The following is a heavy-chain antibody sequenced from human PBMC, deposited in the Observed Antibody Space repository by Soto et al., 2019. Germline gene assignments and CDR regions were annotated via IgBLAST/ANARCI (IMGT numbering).Heavy chain of an antibody. CDR2: IIPYLSVT. V-gene: IGHV1-69*02. CDR1: GGTFSKYS. Sequence: QVPLVQSGAEVKKPGSSVKVSCTASGGTFSKYSSSWIRQAPGQGLEWMGRIIPYLSVTNYAQKFKGRVTITADTATGTAYMELNNLRSEDTDVYFCADGSAPAVDYWGQGTLITVSS. CDR3: ADGSAPAVDY. J-gene: IGHJ4*02. D-gene: IGHD3-10*01.